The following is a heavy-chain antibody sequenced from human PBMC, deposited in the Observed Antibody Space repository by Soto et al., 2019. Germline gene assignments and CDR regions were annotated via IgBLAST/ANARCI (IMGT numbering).Heavy chain of an antibody. CDR3: ARGHRAINWDIVVVVAALLFDY. D-gene: IGHD2-15*01. J-gene: IGHJ4*02. Sequence: GGSLRLSCAASGFTFSSYSMNWVRQAPGKGLEWVSSISSSSSYIYYADSVKGRFTISRDNAKNSLYLQMNSLRAEDTAVYYCARGHRAINWDIVVVVAALLFDYWGQGTLVTVSS. CDR1: GFTFSSYS. CDR2: ISSSSSYI. V-gene: IGHV3-21*01.